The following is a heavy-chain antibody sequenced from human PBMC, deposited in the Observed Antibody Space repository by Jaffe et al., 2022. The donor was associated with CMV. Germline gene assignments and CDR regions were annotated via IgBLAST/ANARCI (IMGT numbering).Heavy chain of an antibody. D-gene: IGHD3-16*01. CDR1: GFIFSNIW. CDR2: IKSKTYRETT. CDR3: TTTAGDVPWT. Sequence: EVLLVESGGGLVKPGGSLRLSCAASGFIFSNIWMSWVRQAPGKGLEWVGRIKSKTYRETTDFAAPVKGRFTISRDDSKNTLYLEMNSLKIEDTAVYHCTTTAGDVPWTWGQGTLVTVSS. J-gene: IGHJ5*02. V-gene: IGHV3-15*01.